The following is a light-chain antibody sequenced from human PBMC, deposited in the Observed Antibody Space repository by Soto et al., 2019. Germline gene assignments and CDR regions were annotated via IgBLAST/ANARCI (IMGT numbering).Light chain of an antibody. V-gene: IGLV2-14*01. Sequence: QSAVTKPASVSGSPGQSITISCTGTSSDVGGYDYVSWYQQYPGKAPRLIIYEVSSRPSGVSNRFSGSKSGNTASLTISGLRAEDEGDYFCSSFTGTSALILFGGGTKVTVL. CDR2: EVS. CDR3: SSFTGTSALIL. J-gene: IGLJ2*01. CDR1: SSDVGGYDY.